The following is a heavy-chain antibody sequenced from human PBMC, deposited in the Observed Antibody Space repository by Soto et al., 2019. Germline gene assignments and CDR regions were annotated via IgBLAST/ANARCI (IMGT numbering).Heavy chain of an antibody. D-gene: IGHD1-26*01. CDR2: ISGNGIST. CDR3: AKVLDPYFRGASHGWFDP. V-gene: IGHV3-23*04. J-gene: IGHJ5*02. CDR1: GFTFINFA. Sequence: EVQLVESGGGLVHPEGSLRLSCAASGFTFINFAMTWVRQAPGKGLEWVSAISGNGISTYYADSVKGRFTMSRDNSKDTVHLQMHSLRAAETAVYYCAKVLDPYFRGASHGWFDPWGQVVLVTVSS.